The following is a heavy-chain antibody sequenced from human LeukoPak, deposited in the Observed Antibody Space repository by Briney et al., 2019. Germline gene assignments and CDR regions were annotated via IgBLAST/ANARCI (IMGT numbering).Heavy chain of an antibody. CDR3: VRHEQLLWASFDP. D-gene: IGHD3-10*01. V-gene: IGHV4-39*01. CDR2: IYYSGST. Sequence: PSETLSLTCTVSGGSISRGSYSWGWIRQPPGKGLEWIGSIYYSGSTYYNPSLKSRVTMSIDTSKIHFSLKLSSVTAADTAVYYCVRHEQLLWASFDPWGQGTLVTVSS. CDR1: GGSISRGSYS. J-gene: IGHJ5*02.